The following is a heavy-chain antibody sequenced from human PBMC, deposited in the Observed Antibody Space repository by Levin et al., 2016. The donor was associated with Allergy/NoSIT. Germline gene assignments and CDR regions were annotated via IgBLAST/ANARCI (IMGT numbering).Heavy chain of an antibody. J-gene: IGHJ6*02. CDR1: GGSLNLYY. D-gene: IGHD4-17*01. Sequence: SETLSLTCAVYGGSLNLYYWVWIRQSPGQGLEWIGEINHSGITNYNRSLKSRVTISVDTSKNQFSLNLTSVTAADTAIYYCARGLWGDYVIYGMDVWGQGTAVTVSS. CDR3: ARGLWGDYVIYGMDV. CDR2: INHSGIT. V-gene: IGHV4-34*01.